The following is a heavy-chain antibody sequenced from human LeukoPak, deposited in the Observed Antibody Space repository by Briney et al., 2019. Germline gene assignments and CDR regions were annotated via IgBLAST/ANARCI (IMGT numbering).Heavy chain of an antibody. CDR1: GFTFSSYA. J-gene: IGHJ6*02. D-gene: IGHD6-13*01. V-gene: IGHV3-30-3*01. CDR3: ARDITAAAGRYYYYCYGMDV. Sequence: AGGSLRLSCAASGFTFSSYAMHWVRQAPGKGLEWVAVISYDGSNKYYADSVKGRFTISRDNSKNTLYLQMNSLRAEDTAVYYCARDITAAAGRYYYYCYGMDVWGQGTTVTVSS. CDR2: ISYDGSNK.